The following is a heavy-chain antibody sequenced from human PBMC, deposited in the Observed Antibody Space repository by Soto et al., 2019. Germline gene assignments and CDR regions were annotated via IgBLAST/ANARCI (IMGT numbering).Heavy chain of an antibody. CDR3: AREGRTSHRPALNWPHQMHY. D-gene: IGHD2-2*01. Sequence: QVQLVQSGAEVKKPGASVKVSCKASGYTFTSYAMHWVRQAPGQRLEWMGWINAGNGNTKYSQKFQGRVTITRDTSASTAYMELSSLRSEDTAVYYCAREGRTSHRPALNWPHQMHYWGQGTLVTVSS. CDR1: GYTFTSYA. CDR2: INAGNGNT. J-gene: IGHJ4*02. V-gene: IGHV1-3*01.